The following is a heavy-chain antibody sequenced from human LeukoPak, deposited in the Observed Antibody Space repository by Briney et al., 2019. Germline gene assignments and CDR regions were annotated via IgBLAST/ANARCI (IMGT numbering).Heavy chain of an antibody. CDR1: GGSISSYY. CDR3: ASGGSSSGY. D-gene: IGHD6-6*01. J-gene: IGHJ4*02. V-gene: IGHV4-4*07. CDR2: ISTSGST. Sequence: SETLSLTCTVSGGSISSYYWSWIRQPAGKGLEWIGRISTSGSTNYNPSLKSRVTISVDKSKNQFSLKLNSVTAADTAAYYCASGGSSSGYWGQGTLVTVSS.